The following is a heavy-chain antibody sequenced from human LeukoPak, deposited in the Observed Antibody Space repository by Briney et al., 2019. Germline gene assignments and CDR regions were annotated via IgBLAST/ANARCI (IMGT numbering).Heavy chain of an antibody. Sequence: GGSLRLSCAASGFTFTSYAMTWVRQAPGKEPEWLSTISASGANTYYADSVKGRFTTSRDNSKNTLYLQMNSLRAEDTAIYYCASYTCCGSRYFDYWGQGTLVTVSS. V-gene: IGHV3-23*01. D-gene: IGHD3-16*02. CDR1: GFTFTSYA. CDR2: ISASGANT. CDR3: ASYTCCGSRYFDY. J-gene: IGHJ4*02.